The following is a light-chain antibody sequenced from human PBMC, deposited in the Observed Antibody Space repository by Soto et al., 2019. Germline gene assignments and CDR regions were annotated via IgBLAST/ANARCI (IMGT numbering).Light chain of an antibody. Sequence: DIQMTQSPPSLSASIGDRITITCRASRSVGSHLNWYQQQPGKAPRLLISAASNLQSGVPARFSGDGSGTDFSLTIKTLQPEDFATYYCQQSYSTPLTFGGVTKVE. J-gene: IGKJ4*01. CDR3: QQSYSTPLT. CDR1: RSVGSH. V-gene: IGKV1-39*01. CDR2: AAS.